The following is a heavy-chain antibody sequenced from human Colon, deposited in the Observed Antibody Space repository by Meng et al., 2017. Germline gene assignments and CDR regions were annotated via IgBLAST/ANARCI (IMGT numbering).Heavy chain of an antibody. CDR1: GGSINSADYY. J-gene: IGHJ4*02. V-gene: IGHV4-30-4*01. Sequence: QVQLQESGPGLVQPSETLSLTCTISGGSINSADYYWNWIRQSSGKGLEWLGYIHSNGNTYYTPSLKSRLTMSLDTSKNQFSLRLTSVTAADTAVYYCARNPVIPDARTFDFWGQGALVTVSS. D-gene: IGHD2-2*01. CDR2: IHSNGNT. CDR3: ARNPVIPDARTFDF.